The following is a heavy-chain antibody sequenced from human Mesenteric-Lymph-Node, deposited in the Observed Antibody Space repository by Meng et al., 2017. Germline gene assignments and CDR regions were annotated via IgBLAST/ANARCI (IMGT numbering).Heavy chain of an antibody. CDR3: AREGNKGQQVEEFDY. Sequence: LVWSGAEVKNPGASVNVACKASGYTFTGYYVHWGRQAPGQGLEWMGRINPDTGDTNYAQKFQGRVTMTRDTSISTAYMELSRLSSDDTAVYYCAREGNKGQQVEEFDYWGQGTLVTVSS. J-gene: IGHJ4*02. CDR2: INPDTGDT. CDR1: GYTFTGYY. D-gene: IGHD6-13*01. V-gene: IGHV1-2*06.